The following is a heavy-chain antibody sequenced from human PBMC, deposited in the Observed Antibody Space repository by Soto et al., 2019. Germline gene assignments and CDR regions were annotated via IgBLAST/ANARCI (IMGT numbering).Heavy chain of an antibody. CDR1: GFTFTSHA. Sequence: LRLSCAASGFTFTSHAMHWVRQTPGKGLEWVAAISYDEIDKKYASSVKGRFTVSRDNVKNTLSLQMNSLRPEDTAVYYCARDSYSSSALDYWGQGTLVTVSS. D-gene: IGHD6-6*01. V-gene: IGHV3-30*03. CDR3: ARDSYSSSALDY. J-gene: IGHJ4*02. CDR2: ISYDEIDK.